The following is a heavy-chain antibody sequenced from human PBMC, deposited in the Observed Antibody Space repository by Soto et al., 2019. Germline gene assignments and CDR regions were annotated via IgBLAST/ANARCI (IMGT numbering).Heavy chain of an antibody. V-gene: IGHV5-51*01. D-gene: IGHD1-1*01. CDR2: IYPGDSDT. Sequence: LGESLKISCKGSGYSFTSYWIGWVRQMPGKGLEWMGIIYPGDSDTRYSPSFQGQVTISADKSISTAYLQWSSLKASDTAMYYCARRTNVQLERPPYYYYYMDVWGKGTTVTVSS. CDR1: GYSFTSYW. J-gene: IGHJ6*03. CDR3: ARRTNVQLERPPYYYYYMDV.